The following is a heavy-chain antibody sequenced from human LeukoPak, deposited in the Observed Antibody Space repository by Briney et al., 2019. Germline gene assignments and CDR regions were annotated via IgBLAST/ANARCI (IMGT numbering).Heavy chain of an antibody. J-gene: IGHJ4*02. Sequence: GASVKVSCKASGGTFSSYAISWVRQAPGQGLEWMGRIIPILGIANYAQKFQGRVTITADKSTSTAYMELSSLRSEDTAVYYCASSPDETAAAGLDYWGQGTLVTVSS. CDR1: GGTFSSYA. D-gene: IGHD6-13*01. V-gene: IGHV1-69*04. CDR2: IIPILGIA. CDR3: ASSPDETAAAGLDY.